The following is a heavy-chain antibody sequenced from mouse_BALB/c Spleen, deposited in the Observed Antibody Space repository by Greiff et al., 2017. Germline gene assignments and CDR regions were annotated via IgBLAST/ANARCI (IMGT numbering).Heavy chain of an antibody. CDR3: TRTDYGSGGFAY. V-gene: IGHV1S127*01. Sequence: VQLKQPGAELVKPGASVKMSCKASGYTFTSYWMHWVKQRPGQGLEWIGVIDPSDSYTSYNQKFKGKATLTVDTSSSTAYMQLSSLTSEDSAVYYCTRTDYGSGGFAYWGQGTLVTVSA. CDR1: GYTFTSYW. CDR2: IDPSDSYT. D-gene: IGHD1-1*01. J-gene: IGHJ3*01.